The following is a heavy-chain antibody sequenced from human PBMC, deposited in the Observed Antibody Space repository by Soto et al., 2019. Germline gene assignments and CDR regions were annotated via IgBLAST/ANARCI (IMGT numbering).Heavy chain of an antibody. CDR2: ISWNSGSI. Sequence: EVQLGESGGGLVQPGRSLRLSCAASGFTFDAYAMHWVRQAPGKGLEWVSGISWNSGSIGYADSVKGRFTISRDNAKNSLYLQMNSLRAEDTVLYYCAKDLYGSVSYPDYWGQGTLVTVSS. CDR3: AKDLYGSVSYPDY. J-gene: IGHJ4*02. CDR1: GFTFDAYA. D-gene: IGHD3-10*01. V-gene: IGHV3-9*01.